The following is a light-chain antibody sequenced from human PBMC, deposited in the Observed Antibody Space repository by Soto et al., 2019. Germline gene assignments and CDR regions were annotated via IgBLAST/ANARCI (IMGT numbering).Light chain of an antibody. V-gene: IGKV3-20*01. CDR2: GAS. CDR1: QSVSSNY. CDR3: QQYGHSPRT. J-gene: IGKJ1*01. Sequence: EIVLTQSPGTLSLSPGERATLSCRASQSVSSNYLTWFQQKPGQAPRLLIYGASSRATGIPDRFSGSGSGTDFTLTISRLEPEDFAVYYCQQYGHSPRTFGQGTKV.